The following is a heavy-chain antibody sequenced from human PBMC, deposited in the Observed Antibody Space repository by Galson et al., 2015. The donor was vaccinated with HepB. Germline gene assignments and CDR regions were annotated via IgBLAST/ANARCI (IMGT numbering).Heavy chain of an antibody. J-gene: IGHJ5*02. V-gene: IGHV3-21*01. Sequence: SLRLSCAASGLTLSSYSMNWVRQAPGKGLEWVSSISSSSTYIYYADSVKGRFTISRDNTKNSLYLQMNSLRVEDTAVYYCASRSGQQLGNGNWFDPRGQGTLVTVSS. CDR1: GLTLSSYS. CDR2: ISSSSTYI. CDR3: ASRSGQQLGNGNWFDP. D-gene: IGHD6-13*01.